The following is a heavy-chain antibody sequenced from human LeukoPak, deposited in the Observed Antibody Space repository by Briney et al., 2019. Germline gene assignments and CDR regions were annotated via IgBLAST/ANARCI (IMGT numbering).Heavy chain of an antibody. CDR1: GESMIGHY. D-gene: IGHD3-10*01. J-gene: IGHJ4*02. Sequence: TPSETLSLTCAVYGESMIGHYWTWIRQPPGKRLEWIGEIHHSGDTNSNPSLKNRVTMSIDMSKNQFSLKVKPVTAADTAVYYCVRATANGSGRAYDHWAQGNLVPVSS. V-gene: IGHV4-34*01. CDR3: VRATANGSGRAYDH. CDR2: IHHSGDT.